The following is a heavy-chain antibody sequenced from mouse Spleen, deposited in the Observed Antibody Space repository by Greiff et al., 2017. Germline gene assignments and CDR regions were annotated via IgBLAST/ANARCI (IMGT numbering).Heavy chain of an antibody. CDR3: ARGGPWFAY. CDR1: GYAFSSSW. Sequence: QVQLQQSGPELVKPGASVKISCKASGYAFSSSWMNWVKQRPGKGLEWIGRIYPGDGDTNYNGKFKGKATLTADKSSSTAYMQLSSLTSEDSAVYCCARGGPWFAYWGQGTLVTVSA. V-gene: IGHV1-82*01. J-gene: IGHJ3*01. CDR2: IYPGDGDT.